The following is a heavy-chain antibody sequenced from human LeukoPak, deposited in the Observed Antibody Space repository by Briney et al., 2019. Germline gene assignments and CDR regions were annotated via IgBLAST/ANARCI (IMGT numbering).Heavy chain of an antibody. V-gene: IGHV1-58*02. CDR3: AAAPIEMQQRRFDY. J-gene: IGHJ4*02. CDR1: GFTFTNSA. Sequence: SVKVSCKASGFTFTNSAMQWVRQARGQRLEWIGWIVVASGNTKYAQKFQERVTITRDMSTSTAYMELSSLSPEDTAVYYCAAAPIEMQQRRFDYWGQETLVTVSS. D-gene: IGHD5-24*01. CDR2: IVVASGNT.